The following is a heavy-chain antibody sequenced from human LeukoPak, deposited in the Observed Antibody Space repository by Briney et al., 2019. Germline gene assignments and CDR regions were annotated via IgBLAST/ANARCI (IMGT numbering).Heavy chain of an antibody. D-gene: IGHD6-13*01. CDR2: INPNSGGT. J-gene: IGHJ6*03. CDR1: GSTLTGYY. V-gene: IGHV1-2*02. Sequence: GASVKVSCKASGSTLTGYYMHWVRQAPGQGLEWMGWINPNSGGTNYAQKFQGRVTMTRDTSISTAYMELSRLRSDDTAVYYCARGAYSSSWAGYYYYMDVWGKGTTVTISS. CDR3: ARGAYSSSWAGYYYYMDV.